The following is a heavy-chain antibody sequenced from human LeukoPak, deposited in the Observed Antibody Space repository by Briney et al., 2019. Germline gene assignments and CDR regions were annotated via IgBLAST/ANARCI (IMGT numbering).Heavy chain of an antibody. CDR1: GYTFTSYY. D-gene: IGHD1-26*01. Sequence: GASVKVSCKASGYTFTSYYMHWVRQAPGQGLEWMGWISAYNGNTNYAQKLQGRVTMTTDTSTSTAYMELRSLRSDDTAVYYCARDGGSYLYYYYYYGMDVWGQGTTVTVSS. J-gene: IGHJ6*02. CDR3: ARDGGSYLYYYYYYGMDV. CDR2: ISAYNGNT. V-gene: IGHV1-18*04.